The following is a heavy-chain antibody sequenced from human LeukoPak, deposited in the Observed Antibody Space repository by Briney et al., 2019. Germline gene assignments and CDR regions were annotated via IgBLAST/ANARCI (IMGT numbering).Heavy chain of an antibody. D-gene: IGHD2-15*01. V-gene: IGHV3-48*04. CDR3: ARGRVRGCTGGSCKDAFDI. J-gene: IGHJ3*02. CDR1: GFTFSSYS. Sequence: GGSLRLSCAASGFTFSSYSMNWVRQAPGKGLEWVSYISSESSTIYYADSVKGRFTISRDNAKNSLYLQMNSLRAEDTAIYYCARGRVRGCTGGSCKDAFDIWGQGTMVTVSS. CDR2: ISSESSTI.